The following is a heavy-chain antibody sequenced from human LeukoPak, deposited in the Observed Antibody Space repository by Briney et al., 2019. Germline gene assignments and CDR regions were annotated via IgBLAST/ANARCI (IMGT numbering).Heavy chain of an antibody. CDR3: ARGAYYDYVWGSYPLQGFDP. Sequence: GASVKVSCKASGYTFTSYYMHWVRQAPGQGLEWMGIINPSGGSTSYAQKFQGRVTMTRDTSTSTVYMELSSLRSEDTAVYYCARGAYYDYVWGSYPLQGFDPWGQGTLVTVSS. J-gene: IGHJ5*02. V-gene: IGHV1-46*01. CDR1: GYTFTSYY. CDR2: INPSGGST. D-gene: IGHD3-16*02.